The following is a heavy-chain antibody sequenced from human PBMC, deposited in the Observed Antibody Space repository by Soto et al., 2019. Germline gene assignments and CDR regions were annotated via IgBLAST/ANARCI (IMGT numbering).Heavy chain of an antibody. CDR3: TRSAYMDV. CDR2: ISSGSSTI. D-gene: IGHD2-2*01. V-gene: IGHV3-48*01. Sequence: GGSLSLSCAASGFTFSTYSMNWVRQAPGKGLEWFSYISSGSSTIYYADSVKGRFTISRDNAKNSLYLQMDSLRAEDTAVYYATRSAYMDVWGTGTTVTVSS. J-gene: IGHJ6*03. CDR1: GFTFSTYS.